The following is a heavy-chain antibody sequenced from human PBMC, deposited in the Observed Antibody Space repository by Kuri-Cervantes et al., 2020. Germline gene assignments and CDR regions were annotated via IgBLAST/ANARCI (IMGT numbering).Heavy chain of an antibody. CDR3: AIIPPRYYYDKINLMDV. D-gene: IGHD3-22*01. Sequence: GGSLRLSCAASGFTVSSNYMSWVRQAPGKGLEWVSVIYSGGSTYYADSVKGRFTISRDNSKNTLYLQMNSLRAEDTAVYYCAIIPPRYYYDKINLMDVWGQGTTVTVSS. J-gene: IGHJ6*02. CDR1: GFTVSSNY. V-gene: IGHV3-53*01. CDR2: IYSGGST.